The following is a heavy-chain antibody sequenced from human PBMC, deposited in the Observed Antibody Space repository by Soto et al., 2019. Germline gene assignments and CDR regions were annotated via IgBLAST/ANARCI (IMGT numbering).Heavy chain of an antibody. CDR3: ARNRRYVVRGSRTRAGGMDV. D-gene: IGHD3-10*01. V-gene: IGHV4-61*08. CDR2: IYYSGST. Sequence: LSETLSLTCTVSGGSISRLGYYWSWIRQHPGKGLEWIGYIYYSGSTNYNPSLKSRVTISVDTSKNQFSLKLSSVTAADTAVYYCARNRRYVVRGSRTRAGGMDVWGQGTTVTVSS. CDR1: GGSISRLGYY. J-gene: IGHJ6*02.